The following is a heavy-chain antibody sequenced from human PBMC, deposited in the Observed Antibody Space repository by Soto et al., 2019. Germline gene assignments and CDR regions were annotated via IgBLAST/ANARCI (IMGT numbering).Heavy chain of an antibody. D-gene: IGHD6-13*01. CDR1: GFTFSTYA. CDR3: ARDIGSGAVAGFDY. V-gene: IGHV3-30*01. J-gene: IGHJ4*02. CDR2: ILYDGSHR. Sequence: QVQLVESGGGVVQPGRSLRLSCAASGFTFSTYAMHWVRQAPGKGLEWLAVILYDGSHRNYGDSVKDRFTVSRDNSKNTLYLQVNSLKPEDTAVYYCARDIGSGAVAGFDYWGQGTLVTVSS.